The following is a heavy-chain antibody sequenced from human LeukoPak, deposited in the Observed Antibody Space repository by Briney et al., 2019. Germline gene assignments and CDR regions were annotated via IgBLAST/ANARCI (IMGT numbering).Heavy chain of an antibody. Sequence: PGGSLRLSCAASGFTFSSYAMSWVRQAPGKGLEWVSYISSSGSTIYYADSVKGRFTISRDNAKNSLYLQMNSLRAEDTAVYYCAKEAPHNAVLNALPEWNYIDSWGRGIPVSVPS. J-gene: IGHJ4*02. CDR1: GFTFSSYA. D-gene: IGHD1-14*01. CDR2: ISSSGSTI. CDR3: AKEAPHNAVLNALPEWNYIDS. V-gene: IGHV3-48*04.